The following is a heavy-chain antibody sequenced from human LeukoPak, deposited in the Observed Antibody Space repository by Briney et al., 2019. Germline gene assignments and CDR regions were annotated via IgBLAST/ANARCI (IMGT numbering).Heavy chain of an antibody. D-gene: IGHD5-24*01. CDR1: GFTFSSYE. J-gene: IGHJ4*02. Sequence: PGGSLRLSCAASGFTFSSYEMNWVRQAPGKGLEWVSYISSSGSTIYYADSVKGRFTISRDNAKNSLYLQMNSLRAEDTAVYYCARIFDGYNEGYDYWGQGTLVTVSS. CDR2: ISSSGSTI. CDR3: ARIFDGYNEGYDY. V-gene: IGHV3-48*03.